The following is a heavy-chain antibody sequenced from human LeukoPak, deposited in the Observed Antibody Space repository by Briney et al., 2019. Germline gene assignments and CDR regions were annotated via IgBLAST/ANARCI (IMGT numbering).Heavy chain of an antibody. J-gene: IGHJ5*02. CDR3: ASNPAGDEGNWFDP. CDR1: GGSISSYY. D-gene: IGHD1-1*01. CDR2: IYYSGST. V-gene: IGHV4-59*12. Sequence: SETLSLTCTVSGGSISSYYWSWIRQPPGKGLEWIGYIYYSGSTNYNPSLKSRVTISVDTSKNQFSLKLNSVTAEDTAVYYCASNPAGDEGNWFDPWGQGTLVTVSS.